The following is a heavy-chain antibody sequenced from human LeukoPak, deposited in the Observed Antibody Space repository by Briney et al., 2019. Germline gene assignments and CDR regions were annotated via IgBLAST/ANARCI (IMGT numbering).Heavy chain of an antibody. CDR3: ARDGKYGSGSSDY. J-gene: IGHJ4*02. V-gene: IGHV3-21*01. Sequence: PGGSLRLSCAASGFTFSSYSMNWVRQAPGKGLVWVSSISSSSSYIYYADSVKGRFTISRDNAKNSLYLQMNSLRAEDTAVYYCARDGKYGSGSSDYWGQGTLVTVSS. CDR1: GFTFSSYS. CDR2: ISSSSSYI. D-gene: IGHD3-10*01.